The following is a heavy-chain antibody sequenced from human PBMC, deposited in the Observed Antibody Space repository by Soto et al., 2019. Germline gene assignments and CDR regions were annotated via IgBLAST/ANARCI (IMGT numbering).Heavy chain of an antibody. J-gene: IGHJ4*02. Sequence: PGGSLRLSCAASGFTFSNSSMNWVRQVPGKGLEWVSPISTSSSYIYYADSVKGRFTISRDNAKNALYLQMNSLRAEDTAVYYCARDLDYYDSSGYQSPDYWGQGTLVTVSS. D-gene: IGHD3-22*01. CDR3: ARDLDYYDSSGYQSPDY. V-gene: IGHV3-21*01. CDR2: ISTSSSYI. CDR1: GFTFSNSS.